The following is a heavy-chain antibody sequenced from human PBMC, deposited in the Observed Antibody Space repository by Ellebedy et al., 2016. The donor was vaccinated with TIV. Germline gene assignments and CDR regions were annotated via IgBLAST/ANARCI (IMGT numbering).Heavy chain of an antibody. CDR2: IIPIFGTA. J-gene: IGHJ3*02. D-gene: IGHD2-21*02. CDR3: ASGDIVVVTAMGADAFDI. Sequence: AASVKVSCKASGGTFSSYAISWVRQAPGQGLEWMGGIIPIFGTANYAQKFQGRVTITADESTSTAYMELSSLRSEDTAVYYCASGDIVVVTAMGADAFDIWGQGTMVTVSS. CDR1: GGTFSSYA. V-gene: IGHV1-69*13.